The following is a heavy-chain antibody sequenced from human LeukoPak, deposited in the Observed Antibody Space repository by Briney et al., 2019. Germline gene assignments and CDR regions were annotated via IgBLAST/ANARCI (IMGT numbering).Heavy chain of an antibody. D-gene: IGHD3-10*01. CDR1: GDSINAYY. V-gene: IGHV4-59*12. J-gene: IGHJ4*02. CDR2: IYFSGTT. CDR3: ARERLWFGELLRRVGYYFDY. Sequence: KPSETLSLTCTVSGDSINAYYGGGIRQPPGKGLEWIGYIYFSGTTKYNPSLESRVTISVDTSKNQFSLKLSSVTASDTAVYYCARERLWFGELLRRVGYYFDYWGQGTLVTVSS.